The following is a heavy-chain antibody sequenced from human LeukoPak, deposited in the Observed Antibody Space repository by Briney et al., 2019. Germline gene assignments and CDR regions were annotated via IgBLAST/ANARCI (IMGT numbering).Heavy chain of an antibody. CDR3: TTSGYYYDSSGTSHPDY. Sequence: GGSLRLSCTASGFTLSSYSMSWVRQAPGKGLEWVGRIKSKTDGGTTDYAAPVKGRFTISRDDSKNTLYLQMNSLKTEDTAVYYCTTSGYYYDSSGTSHPDYWGQGTLVTVSS. V-gene: IGHV3-15*01. D-gene: IGHD3-22*01. J-gene: IGHJ4*02. CDR1: GFTLSSYS. CDR2: IKSKTDGGTT.